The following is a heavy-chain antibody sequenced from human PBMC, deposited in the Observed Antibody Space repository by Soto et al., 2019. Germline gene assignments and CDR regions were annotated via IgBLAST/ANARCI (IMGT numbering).Heavy chain of an antibody. J-gene: IGHJ3*02. CDR2: ISSSSSYI. CDR3: ARALLEWLSPDAFDI. D-gene: IGHD3-3*01. V-gene: IGHV3-21*01. Sequence: PGGSLRLSCAASGFTFSSYSMNWVRQAPGKGLEWVSSISSSSSYIYYADSVKGRFTISRDNAKNSLYLQMNSLRAEDTAVYYCARALLEWLSPDAFDIWGQGTMVTVSS. CDR1: GFTFSSYS.